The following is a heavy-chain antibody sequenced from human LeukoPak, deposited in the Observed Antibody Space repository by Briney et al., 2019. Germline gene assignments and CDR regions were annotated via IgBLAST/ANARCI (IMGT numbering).Heavy chain of an antibody. CDR1: GFTVSSNY. CDR2: IYSGGST. J-gene: IGHJ4*02. D-gene: IGHD2-2*01. Sequence: GGSLRLSCAASGFTVSSNYMSWVRQAPGKGLEWVSVIYSGGSTYYADSVKGRFTISRDNSKNTLYLQMNSLRAEDTAVYYCAKGTDIVVVPAALHYFDYWGQGTLVTVSS. CDR3: AKGTDIVVVPAALHYFDY. V-gene: IGHV3-53*01.